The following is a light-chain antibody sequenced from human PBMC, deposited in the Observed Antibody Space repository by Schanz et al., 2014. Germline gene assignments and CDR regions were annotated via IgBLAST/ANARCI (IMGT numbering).Light chain of an antibody. CDR1: QSIGSW. Sequence: DIQMTQSPSTLSASVGDRVTITCRASQSIGSWLAWYQQKPGKAPNLLIYKASSLESGVPSRFSGSGSGTEFTLTISGLQPDDFATYYCQQYNSYSITFGQGTRLDIK. J-gene: IGKJ5*01. CDR2: KAS. V-gene: IGKV1-5*03. CDR3: QQYNSYSIT.